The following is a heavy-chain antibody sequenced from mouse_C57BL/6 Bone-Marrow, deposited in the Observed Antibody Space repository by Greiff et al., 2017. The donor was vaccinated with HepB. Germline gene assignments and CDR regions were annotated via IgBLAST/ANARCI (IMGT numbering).Heavy chain of an antibody. J-gene: IGHJ1*03. V-gene: IGHV5-4*03. CDR2: ISDGGSYT. Sequence: EVKLVESGGGLVKPGGSLKLSCAASGFTFSSYAMSWVRQTPEKRLEWVATISDGGSYTYYPDNVKGRFTISRDNAKNNLYLQMSHLKSEDTAMYYCARGGTTVVATYWYFDVWGTGTTVTVSS. CDR1: GFTFSSYA. CDR3: ARGGTTVVATYWYFDV. D-gene: IGHD1-1*01.